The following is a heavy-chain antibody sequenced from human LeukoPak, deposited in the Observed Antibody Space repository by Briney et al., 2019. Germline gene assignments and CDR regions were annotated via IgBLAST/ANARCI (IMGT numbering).Heavy chain of an antibody. Sequence: GGSLRLSCVASGFTFGSYWMTWVRQAPGKGLEWVANIQPDGSQGLYVDSVKGRFIISRDNAKKSLYLQMNSLRAEDTAVYYCTRDPLYGALDSWGQGALVTVSS. J-gene: IGHJ4*02. CDR1: GFTFGSYW. D-gene: IGHD4-17*01. V-gene: IGHV3-7*01. CDR3: TRDPLYGALDS. CDR2: IQPDGSQG.